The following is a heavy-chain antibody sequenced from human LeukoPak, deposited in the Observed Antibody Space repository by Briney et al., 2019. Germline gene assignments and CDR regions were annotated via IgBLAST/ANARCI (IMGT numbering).Heavy chain of an antibody. CDR1: GGSISPYY. J-gene: IGHJ4*02. CDR2: IYYSGST. V-gene: IGHV4-59*01. CDR3: AREYGGAYDY. D-gene: IGHD4-23*01. Sequence: SETLSLTCTVSGGSISPYYWSWIRQSPGKGLEWIGYIYYSGSTNYNPSLKSRVTMSVDTSKSQFSLKLSSVTAADTAIYYCAREYGGAYDYWGQGTLVTVSS.